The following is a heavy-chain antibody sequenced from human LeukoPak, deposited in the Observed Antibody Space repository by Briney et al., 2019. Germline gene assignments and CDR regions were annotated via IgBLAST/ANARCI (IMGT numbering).Heavy chain of an antibody. CDR2: IYYSGTT. J-gene: IGHJ4*02. Sequence: SETLSLTCTVSGGSITNYYWSWIRQPPGKGPEWIGYIYYSGTTNYNPSLKSRVTISVDTSKNQFSLKLSSVTAADTAVYYCARGASYYGSGNYYSYFDYWGQGTLVTVSS. CDR1: GGSITNYY. V-gene: IGHV4-59*08. CDR3: ARGASYYGSGNYYSYFDY. D-gene: IGHD3-10*01.